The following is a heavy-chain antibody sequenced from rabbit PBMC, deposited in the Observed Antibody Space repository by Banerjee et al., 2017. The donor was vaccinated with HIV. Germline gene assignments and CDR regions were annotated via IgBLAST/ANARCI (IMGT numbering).Heavy chain of an antibody. J-gene: IGHJ4*01. V-gene: IGHV1S45*01. CDR3: ARKVYTDGYVGYGYGYFRL. CDR1: GFSFSSRYW. CDR2: IYAGSSGST. D-gene: IGHD6-1*01. Sequence: QEQLEESGGDLVKPEGSLTLTCTASGFSFSSRYWICWVRQAPGKGLEWIACIYAGSSGSTYYASWAKGRFTISKTSSTTVTLKMTSLTAADTATYFCARKVYTDGYVGYGYGYFRLWGQGTLLTVS.